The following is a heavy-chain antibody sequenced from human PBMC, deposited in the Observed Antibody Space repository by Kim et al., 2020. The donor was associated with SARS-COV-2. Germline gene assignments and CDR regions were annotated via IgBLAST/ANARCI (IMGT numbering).Heavy chain of an antibody. Sequence: GGSLRHSCAASIFTFSNYAMHWVRQAPGKGLEWVALISYDGNNKYYADSVKGRFTISRDNSRNTLYLQMNSLRPEDTAVYYCARDRSPNWFDPWGQGTLV. V-gene: IGHV3-30*04. CDR2: ISYDGNNK. CDR1: IFTFSNYA. CDR3: ARDRSPNWFDP. J-gene: IGHJ5*02.